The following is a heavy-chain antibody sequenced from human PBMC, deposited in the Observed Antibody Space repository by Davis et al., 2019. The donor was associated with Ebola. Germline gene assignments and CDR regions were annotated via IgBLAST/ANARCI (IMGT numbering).Heavy chain of an antibody. D-gene: IGHD2-2*01. J-gene: IGHJ5*02. V-gene: IGHV6-1*01. CDR3: ASGWLCGGGVDP. Sequence: HSQTLSLTCDISGDSVTGNNGAWNWIRQSPSRGLEWLGRTYYDRSRWYNDYAVSIKSRIIINADTSKNQLSLQLNSVTPDDTAVYYCASGWLCGGGVDPWGQGTPVTVSS. CDR2: TYYDRSRWYN. CDR1: GDSVTGNNGA.